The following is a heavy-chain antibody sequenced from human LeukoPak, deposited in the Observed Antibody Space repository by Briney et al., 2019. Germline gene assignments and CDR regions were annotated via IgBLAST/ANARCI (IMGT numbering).Heavy chain of an antibody. CDR2: ISYDGSNK. V-gene: IGHV3-30*04. D-gene: IGHD4-17*01. CDR3: ARDRHDYGDYDRDDAFDI. J-gene: IGHJ3*02. Sequence: GGSLRLSCEASGFTFSSYAMHWVRQPPGKGLEWVAVISYDGSNKYYADSVKGRFTISRDNSKNTLYLQMNSLRAEDTAVYYCARDRHDYGDYDRDDAFDIWGQGTMVTVSS. CDR1: GFTFSSYA.